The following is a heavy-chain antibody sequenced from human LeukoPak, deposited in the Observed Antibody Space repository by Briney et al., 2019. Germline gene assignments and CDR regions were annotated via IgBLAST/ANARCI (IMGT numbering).Heavy chain of an antibody. D-gene: IGHD3-22*01. J-gene: IGHJ2*01. CDR2: ISFDGINK. CDR1: GFTFSSSA. Sequence: PGRSLRLSCAGSGFTFSSSAMHWVRQAPGKGLEWVALISFDGINKYYADSVKGRLTISRDNSKNTLYLQMNNLRAEDTAVYYCARGHDSGAYSYARDRYFDLWGRGTLVTVSS. V-gene: IGHV3-30-3*01. CDR3: ARGHDSGAYSYARDRYFDL.